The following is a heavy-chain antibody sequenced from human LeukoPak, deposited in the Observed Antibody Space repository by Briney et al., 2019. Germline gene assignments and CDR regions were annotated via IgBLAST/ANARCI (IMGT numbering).Heavy chain of an antibody. CDR3: ARVSYNTLTGYSYYFDY. V-gene: IGHV3-21*01. J-gene: IGHJ4*02. CDR1: AFTFSTYA. CDR2: ITSSSSFI. Sequence: PGGSLRLSCSASAFTFSTYAMSWVRQAPGKGLEWVSSITSSSSFIYYADSVKGRFTISRDNAKNSLYLQMNSLRAEDTAIYYCARVSYNTLTGYSYYFDYWGQGTLVTVSS. D-gene: IGHD3-9*01.